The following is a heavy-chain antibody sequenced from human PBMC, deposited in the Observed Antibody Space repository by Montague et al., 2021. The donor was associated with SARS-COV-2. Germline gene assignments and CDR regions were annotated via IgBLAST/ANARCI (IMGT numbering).Heavy chain of an antibody. V-gene: IGHV4-59*01. CDR1: GGSISGYN. Sequence: SETLSLTCNVAGGSISGYNWSWIRQPPGKGLQWIGSMYNSENTSYNPSLKSRVTISVDTSKKQFSLRLSSVTAADTAVYFCARGINSAGSYYYPLDVWGQGTTVTVSS. D-gene: IGHD2-21*01. CDR3: ARGINSAGSYYYPLDV. CDR2: MYNSENT. J-gene: IGHJ6*02.